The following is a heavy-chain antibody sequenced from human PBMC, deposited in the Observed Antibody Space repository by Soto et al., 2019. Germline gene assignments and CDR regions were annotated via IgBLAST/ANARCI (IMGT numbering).Heavy chain of an antibody. D-gene: IGHD2-8*02. CDR2: ISAGGGST. Sequence: PGGSLRLSCAASGFTFSSYAMGWVRQTPGKGLEWVSAISAGGGSTYYADSVKGRFTISRDNSKNTLYLQMDSLRAEDTAVYYCAKVYSTGSSFPDTWGQGTRVTVSS. J-gene: IGHJ5*02. CDR3: AKVYSTGSSFPDT. CDR1: GFTFSSYA. V-gene: IGHV3-23*01.